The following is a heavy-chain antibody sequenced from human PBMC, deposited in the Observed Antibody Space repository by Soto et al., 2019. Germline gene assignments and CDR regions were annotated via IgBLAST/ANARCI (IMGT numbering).Heavy chain of an antibody. J-gene: IGHJ4*02. Sequence: SETLSLTCTVSGGSIASSLYYWGWVRQSPGKGLEWIESIYYSGSTHYNPSLKSRVTISVDTSKNQFSLKLSSVTAADTAVYYCARGSYYYDCSGYYHYWGQGTLVTVSS. CDR2: IYYSGST. V-gene: IGHV4-39*07. CDR1: GGSIASSLYY. CDR3: ARGSYYYDCSGYYHY. D-gene: IGHD3-22*01.